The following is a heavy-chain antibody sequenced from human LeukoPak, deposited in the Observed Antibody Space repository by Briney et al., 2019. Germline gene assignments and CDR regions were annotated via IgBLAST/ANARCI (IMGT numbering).Heavy chain of an antibody. CDR1: GGTFSSYA. J-gene: IGHJ6*03. CDR2: IIPIFGTA. V-gene: IGHV1-69*13. D-gene: IGHD5-12*01. Sequence: SVKVSCKASGGTFSSYAISWVRQAPGQGLEWMGGIIPIFGTANYAQKFQGRVTITADESTSTAYMELSSLRSEDTAVYYCASRAPPGYSAIEGYMDVWGKGTTVTVSS. CDR3: ASRAPPGYSAIEGYMDV.